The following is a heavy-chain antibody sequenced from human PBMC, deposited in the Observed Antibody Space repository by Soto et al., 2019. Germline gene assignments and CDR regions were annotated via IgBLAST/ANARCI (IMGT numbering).Heavy chain of an antibody. CDR3: ARGGKGQWLVDS. Sequence: EVQLVESGGGLVQPGGSLRLSCAASGFTFSSYWLHWVRQAPGKGLVWVSRINSDGSTATYADSVRGRFTISRDNAKNTLYVHMNSLRTEDTAVYYRARGGKGQWLVDSWGQGTLVTVSS. CDR1: GFTFSSYW. V-gene: IGHV3-74*01. J-gene: IGHJ4*02. CDR2: INSDGSTA. D-gene: IGHD6-19*01.